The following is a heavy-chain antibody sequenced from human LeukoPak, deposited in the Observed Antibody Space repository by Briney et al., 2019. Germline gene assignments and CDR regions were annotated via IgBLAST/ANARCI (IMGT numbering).Heavy chain of an antibody. D-gene: IGHD3-10*01. CDR3: ARRRVGYAFDI. CDR1: GGSISSSSYY. V-gene: IGHV4-39*01. Sequence: SETLSLTCTVCGGSISSSSYYWGWIRQPPGKGLEWIGGIYYSGSTYYNPSLKSRVTISVDTSKNQFSLKLSSVTAADTAVYYCARRRVGYAFDIWGQGTMVTVSS. CDR2: IYYSGST. J-gene: IGHJ3*02.